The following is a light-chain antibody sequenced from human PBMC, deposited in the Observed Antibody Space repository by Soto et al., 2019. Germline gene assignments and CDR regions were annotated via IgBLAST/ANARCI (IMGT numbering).Light chain of an antibody. CDR2: DVS. CDR3: CSYAGSYTYYV. CDR1: SSDVGGYND. V-gene: IGLV2-11*02. J-gene: IGLJ1*01. Sequence: QSALTQPRSLSGSPGQSVTISCTGTSSDVGGYNDVSWYQQHPGKSPKLMIYDVSKRPSGVPDRFSGSKSGNTASLTISGLQAEDESDYYCCSYAGSYTYYVFGTGTKLTVL.